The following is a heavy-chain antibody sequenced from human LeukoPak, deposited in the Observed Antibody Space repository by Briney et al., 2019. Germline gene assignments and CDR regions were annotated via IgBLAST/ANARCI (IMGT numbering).Heavy chain of an antibody. CDR1: GFTFSTYW. D-gene: IGHD6-6*01. CDR3: ARQGDRMAGIAARRNDY. J-gene: IGHJ4*02. Sequence: GGSLTLSCAVSGFTFSTYWMSWVRQAPGKGPEWVANMKPDGTLKYYVDSVKGRFTISRDNAKNSLYPQMNSLRAEDTAVYYCARQGDRMAGIAARRNDYWGQGTLVTVSS. CDR2: MKPDGTLK. V-gene: IGHV3-7*01.